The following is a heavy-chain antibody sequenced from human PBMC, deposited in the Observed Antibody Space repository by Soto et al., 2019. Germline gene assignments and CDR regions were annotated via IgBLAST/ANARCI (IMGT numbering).Heavy chain of an antibody. CDR1: GYTFTSYD. D-gene: IGHD2-21*01. CDR2: MNPNSGNT. J-gene: IGHJ6*03. CDR3: ARMGEPYYYYYMDV. V-gene: IGHV1-8*01. Sequence: ASVKVSCKASGYTFTSYDINWARQATGQGLEWMGWMNPNSGNTGYAQKFQGRVTMTRNTSISTAYMELSSLRSEDTAVYYCARMGEPYYYYYMDVWGKGTTVTVSS.